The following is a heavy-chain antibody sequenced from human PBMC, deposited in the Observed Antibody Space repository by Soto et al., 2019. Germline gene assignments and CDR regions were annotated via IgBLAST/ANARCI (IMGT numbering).Heavy chain of an antibody. D-gene: IGHD2-2*02. CDR2: IIPIFGTA. CDR1: GGTFSRYA. CDR3: ARSKASAVPAALHYYYSGMDV. V-gene: IGHV1-69*13. Sequence: ASVKVSCKASGGTFSRYAISWVRQAPGQGLEWMGGIIPIFGTANYAQKFQGRVTITADESTSTAYMELSSLRSDDTAVYYCARSKASAVPAALHYYYSGMDVLGPGTTVTVSS. J-gene: IGHJ6*02.